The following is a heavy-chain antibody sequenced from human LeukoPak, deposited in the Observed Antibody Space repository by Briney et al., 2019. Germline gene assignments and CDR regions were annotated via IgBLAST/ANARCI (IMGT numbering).Heavy chain of an antibody. Sequence: ASVMVSCKASGDTFTSYYMHWVRQAPGQRLQWMGIINPSGGSTSYAQKFQGGVTMTRDMSTSTVYMELSSLRSEDTAVYYCARPQGTYGDYSGDAFDIWGQGTMVTVSS. J-gene: IGHJ3*02. CDR3: ARPQGTYGDYSGDAFDI. D-gene: IGHD4-17*01. CDR2: INPSGGST. V-gene: IGHV1-46*01. CDR1: GDTFTSYY.